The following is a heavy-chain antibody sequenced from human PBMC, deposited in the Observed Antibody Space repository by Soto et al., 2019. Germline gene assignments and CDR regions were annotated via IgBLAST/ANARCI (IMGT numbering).Heavy chain of an antibody. CDR1: GGSISSSIYY. CDR3: ARRLSTRNSGYSFDY. Sequence: PSETLSVTCTVSGGSISSSIYYWGWIRQPPGKGLEWIGSIYYSGSTYYNPSLKSRVTISVDTSKNQFSLKLSSVTAADTAVYYCARRLSTRNSGYSFDYWGQGTLVTVSS. J-gene: IGHJ4*02. CDR2: IYYSGST. D-gene: IGHD3-22*01. V-gene: IGHV4-39*01.